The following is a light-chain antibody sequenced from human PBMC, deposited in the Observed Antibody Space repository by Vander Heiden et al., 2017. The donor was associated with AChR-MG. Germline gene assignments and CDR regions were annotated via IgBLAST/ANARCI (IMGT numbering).Light chain of an antibody. CDR3: EVWDKRVYV. CDR2: QDN. V-gene: IGLV3-1*01. CDR1: KLGDKY. J-gene: IGLJ1*01. Sequence: SYELTQPPSVSVSPGQTATITCSGDKLGDKYTAWYQQKTGQSPVLVCYQDNKRPSGIPDRFSGSNSGNTATLTISGTQAVDEADYYCEVWDKRVYVFGTGTRLTVV.